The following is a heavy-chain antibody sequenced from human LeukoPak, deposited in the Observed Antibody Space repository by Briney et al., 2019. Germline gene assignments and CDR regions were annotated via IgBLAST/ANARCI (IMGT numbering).Heavy chain of an antibody. V-gene: IGHV3-30-3*01. Sequence: GGSLRLSCAASGNYWMHWVRQAPGKGLEWVAVISYDGSNKYYADSVKGRFTISRDNSKNTLYLQMNSLRAEDTAVYYCARDHEDTAMATGYFDYWGQGTLVTVSS. J-gene: IGHJ4*02. CDR1: GNYW. CDR2: ISYDGSNK. D-gene: IGHD5-18*01. CDR3: ARDHEDTAMATGYFDY.